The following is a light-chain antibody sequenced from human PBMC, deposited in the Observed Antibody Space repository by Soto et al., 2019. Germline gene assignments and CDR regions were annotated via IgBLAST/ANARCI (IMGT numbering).Light chain of an antibody. Sequence: QSVLTQPPSVSAAPGQDVTISCSGSSSNLAYNSLSWYQQLPGTAPKLLIYDDNKRPSGIPARFSGSKSGTSATLGITGLETGDEADYYCGAWDDSLNVYVFGSGTKLIVL. CDR1: SSNLAYNS. CDR3: GAWDDSLNVYV. V-gene: IGLV1-51*01. CDR2: DDN. J-gene: IGLJ1*01.